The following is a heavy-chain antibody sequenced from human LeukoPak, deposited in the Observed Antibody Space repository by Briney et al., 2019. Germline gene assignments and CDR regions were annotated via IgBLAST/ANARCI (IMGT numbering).Heavy chain of an antibody. CDR1: GGSISSGSYY. Sequence: SQTLSLTCTVSGGSISSGSYYWSWIRQPAGKGLEWIGRIYTSGSTNYNPSLKSRVTISLDTSKNQFSLKLTSVTAADTAVYYCARVYYSSSYDYWYFELWGRGALVTVSS. J-gene: IGHJ2*01. CDR2: IYTSGST. CDR3: ARVYYSSSYDYWYFEL. V-gene: IGHV4-61*02. D-gene: IGHD6-13*01.